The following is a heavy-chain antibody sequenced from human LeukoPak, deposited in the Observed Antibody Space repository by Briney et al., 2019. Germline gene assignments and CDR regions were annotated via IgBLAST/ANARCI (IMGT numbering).Heavy chain of an antibody. V-gene: IGHV3-21*01. CDR2: ISSSSSYI. CDR1: GFTFSSYS. J-gene: IGHJ5*02. D-gene: IGHD6-19*01. Sequence: KPGGSLRLSCAASGFTFSSYSMNWVRQAPGKGLEWVSSISSSSSYIYYADSVKGRFTISRDNAKNSLYLQMNSLRAEDTAVYYCARDSSAVAGTSPWFDPWGQGTLVTVSS. CDR3: ARDSSAVAGTSPWFDP.